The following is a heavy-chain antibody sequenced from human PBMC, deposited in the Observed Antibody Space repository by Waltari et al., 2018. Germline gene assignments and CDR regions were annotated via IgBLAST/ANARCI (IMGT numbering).Heavy chain of an antibody. D-gene: IGHD3-16*01. Sequence: EVQLVESGGGLVQPGGSLRLSCAASGFTVSSNYMSWVRQAPGKGLEWVSAVGTIGDTYYSDSVRGRFTISRENAKNSLYLQMDSLRAEDTAIYFCAREMGGYYGMDVWGQGTTVTVSS. CDR2: VGTIGDT. J-gene: IGHJ6*02. CDR1: GFTVSSNY. CDR3: AREMGGYYGMDV. V-gene: IGHV3-13*01.